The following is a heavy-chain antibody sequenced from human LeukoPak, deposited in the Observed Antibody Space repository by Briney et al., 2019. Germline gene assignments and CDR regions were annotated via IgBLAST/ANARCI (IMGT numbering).Heavy chain of an antibody. CDR1: GGSISSSSFY. Sequence: SETLSLTCTVSGGSISSSSFYWGWIRQPPGKGLELIGSVYSRGSTYYTPSLKSRVTISIDTSKNQFSLRLTSVTPTDTAVYYFARDDFWNGYYTFAYWSQGTLVTVSS. D-gene: IGHD3/OR15-3a*01. J-gene: IGHJ4*02. CDR2: VYSRGST. CDR3: ARDDFWNGYYTFAY. V-gene: IGHV4-39*07.